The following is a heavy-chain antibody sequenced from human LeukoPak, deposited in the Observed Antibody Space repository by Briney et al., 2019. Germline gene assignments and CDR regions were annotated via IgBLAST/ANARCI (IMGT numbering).Heavy chain of an antibody. CDR2: IQQDGSEK. V-gene: IGHV3-7*01. J-gene: IGHJ4*02. Sequence: GGSLRLSCAASGFTFSSYWMTWVRQAPGKGLEGVANIQQDGSEKYYVDSLKGGFTISRDNAKNSLYLQMNSLRAEDTAVYYCARIPGFGELYYFDYWGQGTLVTVSS. CDR1: GFTFSSYW. CDR3: ARIPGFGELYYFDY. D-gene: IGHD3-10*01.